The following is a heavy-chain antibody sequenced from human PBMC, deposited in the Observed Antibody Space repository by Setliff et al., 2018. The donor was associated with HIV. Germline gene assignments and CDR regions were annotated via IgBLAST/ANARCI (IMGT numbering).Heavy chain of an antibody. J-gene: IGHJ5*02. CDR3: ARLNQQWLVRDSGSNWFDP. D-gene: IGHD6-19*01. CDR2: IYYSGST. Sequence: PSETLSLTCTVSGASISSFYWSWIRQPPGKGLDWIGYIYYSGSTNYNPSLKSRVTMSVDTSKNRFSLKLNSVTAADTAVYYCARLNQQWLVRDSGSNWFDPWGRGILVTVSS. CDR1: GASISSFY. V-gene: IGHV4-59*08.